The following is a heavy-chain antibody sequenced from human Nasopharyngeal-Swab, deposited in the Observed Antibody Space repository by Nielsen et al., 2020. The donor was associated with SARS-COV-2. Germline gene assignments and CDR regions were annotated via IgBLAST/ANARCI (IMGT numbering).Heavy chain of an antibody. CDR3: AREDRWTLTSFYYALDV. Sequence: SETLSLTCSVSGVSISSGSYYWSWIRPPAGKGLEWIGHMYTSGSTNYNPSLKSRVAISIDTSKNQFSLRLSSVTAADTAVYYCAREDRWTLTSFYYALDVWGQGTTVTVSS. J-gene: IGHJ6*02. V-gene: IGHV4-61*09. D-gene: IGHD3-9*01. CDR2: MYTSGST. CDR1: GVSISSGSYY.